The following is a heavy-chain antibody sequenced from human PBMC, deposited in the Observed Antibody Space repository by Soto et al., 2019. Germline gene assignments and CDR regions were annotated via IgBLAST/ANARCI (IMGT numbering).Heavy chain of an antibody. CDR1: GYDFTNYW. V-gene: IGHV5-51*01. CDR3: ARFRAPRRQLISMSFHL. Sequence: GESLKISCKASGYDFTNYWIAWVRQTPGRGLEWMGMIYPGDSDIRYNPSFRGRVTISADKSIISAFVQWGSLKASDSAIYYCARFRAPRRQLISMSFHLWGLGTLVTVSS. CDR2: IYPGDSDI. D-gene: IGHD6-13*01. J-gene: IGHJ4*03.